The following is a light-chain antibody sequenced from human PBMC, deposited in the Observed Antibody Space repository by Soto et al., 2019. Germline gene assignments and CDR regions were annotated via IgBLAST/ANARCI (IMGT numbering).Light chain of an antibody. Sequence: QSALTQPRSASGSPGQSITISCTGTSSDVGGYNYVSWYQQLPGTAPKLLIYDNNKRPSGIPDRFSGSKSGTSATLGITGLQTGDEADYYCGTWDSSLSAGVFGGGTKLTVL. J-gene: IGLJ3*02. CDR2: DNN. V-gene: IGLV1-51*01. CDR3: GTWDSSLSAGV. CDR1: SSDVGGYNY.